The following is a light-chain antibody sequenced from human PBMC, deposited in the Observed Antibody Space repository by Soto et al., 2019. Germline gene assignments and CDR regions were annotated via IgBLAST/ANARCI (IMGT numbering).Light chain of an antibody. CDR2: DVS. J-gene: IGLJ1*01. V-gene: IGLV2-8*01. Sequence: QSVLTQPPSASGTPAQSATIPGTGTSSDEVYITYVSRYKQPPGKAPKLFIYDVSKRPSWFPDRFSGSKTRHRATLTVSGRQAEDEGDYYSSPYACSNYPYVFGPGTKVTV. CDR1: SSDEVYITY. CDR3: SPYACSNYPYV.